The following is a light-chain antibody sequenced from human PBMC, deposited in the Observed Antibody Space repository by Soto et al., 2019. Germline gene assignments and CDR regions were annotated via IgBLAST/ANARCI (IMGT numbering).Light chain of an antibody. CDR2: DVS. V-gene: IGLV2-14*03. Sequence: QSALTQPASVSGSPGQSITISCTGTSSDVGGYNYVSWYQQHPGKAPKLIIYDVSNRPSGVSYRFSGSKSGNTASLTISGLQAEDEADYYCSSYTSSSTVVFGGGTKVTVL. CDR1: SSDVGGYNY. CDR3: SSYTSSSTVV. J-gene: IGLJ2*01.